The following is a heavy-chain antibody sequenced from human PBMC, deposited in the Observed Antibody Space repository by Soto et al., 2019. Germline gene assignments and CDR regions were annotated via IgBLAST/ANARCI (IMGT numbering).Heavy chain of an antibody. CDR2: IIPIQGTA. CDR1: GGSFTSYI. V-gene: IGHV1-69*08. Sequence: QVHLVQSGAEVKKPGSSVKVSCEASGGSFTSYIFTWVRQAPGQGLEWMGRIIPIQGTANYALKFQDRVTITADKSTNTAYMELRSLRPEDTALYYCAKSVVFVDHAYMDGWGKGTTVTVSS. J-gene: IGHJ6*03. D-gene: IGHD2-21*01. CDR3: AKSVVFVDHAYMDG.